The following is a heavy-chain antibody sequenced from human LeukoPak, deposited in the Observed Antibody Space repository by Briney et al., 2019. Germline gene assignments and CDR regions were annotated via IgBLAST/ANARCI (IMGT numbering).Heavy chain of an antibody. CDR2: ISYDGSNK. CDR3: AKPPTAKYCSSTSCSYFDY. V-gene: IGHV3-30*18. J-gene: IGHJ4*02. D-gene: IGHD2-2*01. CDR1: GFTFSSYG. Sequence: GRSLRLSCAASGFTFSSYGMHWVRQAPGKGLEWVAVISYDGSNKYYADSVKGRFTISRDNSKNTLYLQMNSLRAEDTAVYYCAKPPTAKYCSSTSCSYFDYWGQGTLVTVS.